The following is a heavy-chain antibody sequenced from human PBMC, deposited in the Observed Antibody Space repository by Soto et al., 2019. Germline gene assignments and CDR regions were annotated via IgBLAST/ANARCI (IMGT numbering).Heavy chain of an antibody. CDR3: ARAGEMATIIHFDY. D-gene: IGHD5-12*01. J-gene: IGHJ4*02. CDR1: GGSISSYY. CDR2: IYYAGST. V-gene: IGHV4-59*12. Sequence: SETLSLTCTVSGGSISSYYWSWIRQPPGKGLEWIGFIYYAGSTKYNPSLNSRVTISVDTSKNQFSLKMSSVTAADTAVYYCARAGEMATIIHFDYWGQGTLVTVSS.